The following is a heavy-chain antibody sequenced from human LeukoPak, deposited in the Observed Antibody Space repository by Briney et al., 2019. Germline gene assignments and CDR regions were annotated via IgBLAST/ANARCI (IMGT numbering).Heavy chain of an antibody. CDR1: GFTFGKYW. Sequence: QPGGSLRLSCVASGFTFGKYWMSWVRQAPGKGLEWVANIKLDGSEKNYVDSVKGRFTISRDNTKNSLYLQMNSLRAEDTAVYYCARDYGGKLRGLDYWGQGTLVTVSS. J-gene: IGHJ4*02. D-gene: IGHD4-23*01. CDR2: IKLDGSEK. V-gene: IGHV3-7*03. CDR3: ARDYGGKLRGLDY.